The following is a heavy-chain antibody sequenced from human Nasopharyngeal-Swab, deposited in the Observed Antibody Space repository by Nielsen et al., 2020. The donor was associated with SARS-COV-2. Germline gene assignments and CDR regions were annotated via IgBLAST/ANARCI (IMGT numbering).Heavy chain of an antibody. V-gene: IGHV1-24*01. CDR3: ATTAAAAGTSWFDP. CDR1: GDTLTELS. CDR2: FDPEDGET. D-gene: IGHD6-13*01. J-gene: IGHJ5*02. Sequence: ASVKVSCKVSGDTLTELSMHWVRQAPGKGREWRGGFDPEDGETIYAQKFQGRVTMTEDTSTDTAYMELSSLRSEDTAVYYCATTAAAAGTSWFDPWGQGTLVTVSS.